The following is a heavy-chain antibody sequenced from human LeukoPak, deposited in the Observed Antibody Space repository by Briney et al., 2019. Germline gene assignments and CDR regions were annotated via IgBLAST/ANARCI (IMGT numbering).Heavy chain of an antibody. CDR2: IIPIFGIA. D-gene: IGHD3-22*01. J-gene: IGHJ4*02. Sequence: GSSVTVSCKPSGGTFSSYAISWVRQAPGQGLEWMGRIIPIFGIANYAQKFQGRVTITADKCTSTAYMELSSLRSEDTAVYYCARSGNYDSSGYRDYWGQGTLVTVSS. V-gene: IGHV1-69*04. CDR3: ARSGNYDSSGYRDY. CDR1: GGTFSSYA.